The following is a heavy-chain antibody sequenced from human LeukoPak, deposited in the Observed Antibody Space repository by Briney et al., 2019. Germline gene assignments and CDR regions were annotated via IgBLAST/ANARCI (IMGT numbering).Heavy chain of an antibody. D-gene: IGHD6-19*01. J-gene: IGHJ4*02. Sequence: GGSLRLYCAASGFTVGNNHMNWVRQAQGKGLEWVSLIYSGGNTQYADSVKGRFITFRDSSKNTLYLQMNSLRVEDTAVYYCATRAVAAPYWGQGTLVTVSS. V-gene: IGHV3-66*01. CDR2: IYSGGNT. CDR3: ATRAVAAPY. CDR1: GFTVGNNH.